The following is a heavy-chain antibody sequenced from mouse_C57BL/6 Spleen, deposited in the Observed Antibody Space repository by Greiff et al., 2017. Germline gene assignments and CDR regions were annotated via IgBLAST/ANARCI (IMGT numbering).Heavy chain of an antibody. D-gene: IGHD1-1*01. CDR3: ARSDYYGSSLPFDD. J-gene: IGHJ3*01. V-gene: IGHV1-81*01. CDR2: IYPRSGNT. Sequence: VQLQQSGAELARPGASVKLSCKASGYTFTSYGISWVKQRTGQGLEWIGEIYPRSGNTYYNEKFKGKATLTADKSSSTAYMELRSLTSEDSAVXFCARSDYYGSSLPFDDWGQGTLVTVSA. CDR1: GYTFTSYG.